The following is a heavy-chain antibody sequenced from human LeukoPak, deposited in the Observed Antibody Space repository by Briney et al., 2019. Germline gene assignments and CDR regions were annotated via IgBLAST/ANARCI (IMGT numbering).Heavy chain of an antibody. J-gene: IGHJ5*02. CDR3: ARQEYCSGGSCYTWFDP. Sequence: GESLKISCKGSGYRFTNYRIGWVRQMPGKGLEWMGIIYPGDSDIRYSPSFQGQVTISADKSISTAYLQWSSLKASDTAMYYCARQEYCSGGSCYTWFDPWGQGTLVTVSS. CDR2: IYPGDSDI. D-gene: IGHD2-15*01. CDR1: GYRFTNYR. V-gene: IGHV5-51*01.